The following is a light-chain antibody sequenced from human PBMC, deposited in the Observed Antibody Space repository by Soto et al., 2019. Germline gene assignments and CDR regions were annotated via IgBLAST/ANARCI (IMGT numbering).Light chain of an antibody. J-gene: IGKJ2*01. Sequence: EIVLTQSPGTLSLSPGERATLSCSASQSVSSSYLAWYQQKPGQAPRLLIYGASSRATGIPDRFSGSGSGTDFTLTLSRLEPEDFAVYYCHQYGSSPYTFGQGTKLEIK. CDR3: HQYGSSPYT. V-gene: IGKV3-20*01. CDR1: QSVSSSY. CDR2: GAS.